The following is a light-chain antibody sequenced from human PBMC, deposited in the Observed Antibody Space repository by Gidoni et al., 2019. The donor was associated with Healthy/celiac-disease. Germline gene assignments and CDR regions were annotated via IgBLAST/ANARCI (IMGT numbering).Light chain of an antibody. CDR2: GNS. CDR1: SSNIWAGYD. CDR3: QSYDSSLSGSGV. J-gene: IGLJ3*02. V-gene: IGLV1-40*01. Sequence: QSVLTQPPSVSGAPGQRVTISCTGISSNIWAGYDVHWYQQVPGTAPKLLIYGNSNRPSGVPDRFSGSKSGTSASLAITGLQAEDEADYYCQSYDSSLSGSGVFGGGTKLTVL.